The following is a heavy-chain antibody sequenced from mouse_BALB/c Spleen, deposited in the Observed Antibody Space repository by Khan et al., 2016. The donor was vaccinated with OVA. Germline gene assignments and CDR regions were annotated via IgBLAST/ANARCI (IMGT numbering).Heavy chain of an antibody. Sequence: QLQESGPGLVKPSQSLSLTCTVTGYSITSDYAWNWIRQFPGNKLEWMGYISYSGNTKYNPSLKSRISITRDTSKNQFFLQLNPVTTEDTATYYCARIYGGDFDYWGQGTTLTVSS. CDR1: GYSITSDYA. CDR3: ARIYGGDFDY. D-gene: IGHD1-1*01. CDR2: ISYSGNT. V-gene: IGHV3-2*02. J-gene: IGHJ2*01.